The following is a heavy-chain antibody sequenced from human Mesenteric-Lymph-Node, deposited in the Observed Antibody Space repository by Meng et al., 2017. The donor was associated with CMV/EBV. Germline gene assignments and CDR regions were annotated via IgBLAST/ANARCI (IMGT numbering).Heavy chain of an antibody. Sequence: GGSVSSGSYSWSWIRQPPGKGLEWIGYIYYSGSTNYNPSLKSRVTISVDTSKNQFSLKLSSVTAADTAVYYCASSSQQLVRYNWFDPWGQGTLVTVSS. CDR3: ASSSQQLVRYNWFDP. D-gene: IGHD6-13*01. CDR2: IYYSGST. V-gene: IGHV4-61*01. CDR1: GGSVSSGSYS. J-gene: IGHJ5*02.